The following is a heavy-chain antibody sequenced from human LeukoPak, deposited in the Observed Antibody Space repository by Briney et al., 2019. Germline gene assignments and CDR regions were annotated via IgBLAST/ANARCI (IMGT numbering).Heavy chain of an antibody. V-gene: IGHV3-7*01. Sequence: GGSLRLSCAASGFTFSTFSLSWVRQAPGKGLEWVANIKQDGSEKYYVDSVKGRFTISRDNAKNSLYLQMNSLRAEDTAVYYCARWWGASRTKRGYFDYWGQGTLITVSS. CDR3: ARWWGASRTKRGYFDY. D-gene: IGHD2-15*01. J-gene: IGHJ4*02. CDR1: GFTFSTFS. CDR2: IKQDGSEK.